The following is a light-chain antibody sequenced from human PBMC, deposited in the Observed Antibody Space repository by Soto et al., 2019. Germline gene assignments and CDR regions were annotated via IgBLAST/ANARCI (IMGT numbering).Light chain of an antibody. CDR3: CSYTASNVL. J-gene: IGLJ2*01. CDR2: DVS. CDR1: GSDY. Sequence: QAVVTQPASVSGSPGQSITISCTGTGSDYVSWYQQHPGKAPKLLIFDVSDRPSGVSNRFSGSKSGNTASLTISGLQAEDEADYYCCSYTASNVLFGGGTQLTVL. V-gene: IGLV2-14*03.